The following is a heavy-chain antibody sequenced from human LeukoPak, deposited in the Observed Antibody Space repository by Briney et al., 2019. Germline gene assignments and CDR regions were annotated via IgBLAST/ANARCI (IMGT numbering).Heavy chain of an antibody. CDR1: GFTFSDYY. CDR2: ISSSGSTI. J-gene: IGHJ6*03. Sequence: GGSLRLSCAASGFTFSDYYMSWIRQAPGKGLEWGSYISSSGSTIYYADSVKGRFTISRDNAKNSLYLQMNSLRAEDTAVYYCARDLSIAARNYYYYMDVWGKGTTVTVSS. V-gene: IGHV3-11*04. CDR3: ARDLSIAARNYYYYMDV. D-gene: IGHD6-6*01.